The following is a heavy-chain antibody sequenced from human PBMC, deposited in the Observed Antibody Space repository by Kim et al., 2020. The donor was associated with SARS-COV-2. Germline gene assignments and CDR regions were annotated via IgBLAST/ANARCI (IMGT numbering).Heavy chain of an antibody. V-gene: IGHV3-48*02. Sequence: GGSLRLSCVASGFTFSDYNMNWVRQAPGKGLEWVSYISRSSKTTYYADSVKGRFTISRDNAKNSLYLQVNSLRDEDTAVYYCAREGYCSSTRCPEAFDIWGQGTMVPVSS. CDR1: GFTFSDYN. J-gene: IGHJ3*02. CDR3: AREGYCSSTRCPEAFDI. CDR2: ISRSSKTT. D-gene: IGHD2-2*01.